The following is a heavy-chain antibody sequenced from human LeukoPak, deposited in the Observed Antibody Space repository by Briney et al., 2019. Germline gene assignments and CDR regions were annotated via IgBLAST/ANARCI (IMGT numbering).Heavy chain of an antibody. Sequence: SETLSLTCTVSGGSISSSSYYWGWIRQPPGKGLEWIGSIYYSGSTYYNPSLKSRVTISVDTSKNQFSLKLSSVTAADTAVYYCARERAEGALNSYYMDVWGKGTTVTVSS. V-gene: IGHV4-39*07. D-gene: IGHD3-16*01. J-gene: IGHJ6*03. CDR2: IYYSGST. CDR3: ARERAEGALNSYYMDV. CDR1: GGSISSSSYY.